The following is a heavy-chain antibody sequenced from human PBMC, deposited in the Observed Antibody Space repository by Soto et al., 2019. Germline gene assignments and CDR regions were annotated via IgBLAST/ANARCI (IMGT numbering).Heavy chain of an antibody. CDR3: AKERNFRNYDYYGMDV. CDR2: ITWDGGST. V-gene: IGHV3-43*02. J-gene: IGHJ6*02. Sequence: PGGSLRCSRSAAWFNSVDYAMHRVRQGQGKGLEWVSLITWDGGSTYYADSVKGRFTISRDNSKNFLYLQMNSLRTEDTALYYCAKERNFRNYDYYGMDVCGQGTTVTVSS. D-gene: IGHD1-7*01. CDR1: WFNSVDYA.